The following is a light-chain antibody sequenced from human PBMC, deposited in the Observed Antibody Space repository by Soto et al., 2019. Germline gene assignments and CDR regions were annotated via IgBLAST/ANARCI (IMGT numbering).Light chain of an antibody. CDR2: GAS. CDR3: QQFDRSLPSWT. CDR1: QSVSSNY. Sequence: ETVLTQSPGTLSLSPGERATLSCRASQSVSSNYLAWYQHIPGQAPRLLIYGASTRATGIPDRFSGSGSGTDVTRTISRLESEDFAVYYCQQFDRSLPSWTFGQGTKVE. J-gene: IGKJ1*01. V-gene: IGKV3-20*01.